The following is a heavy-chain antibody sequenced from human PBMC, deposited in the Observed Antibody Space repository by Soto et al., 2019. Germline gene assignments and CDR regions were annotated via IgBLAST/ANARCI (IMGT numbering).Heavy chain of an antibody. Sequence: ASVKVSCKASGYTFTSYGISWVRQAPGQGLEWMGWISAYNGNTNYAQKLQGRVTMTKDTSTNTAYMELSSLRSEDTAVYYCATGPYGSGSYYYYFDYWGQGTLVTVSS. CDR1: GYTFTSYG. CDR2: ISAYNGNT. J-gene: IGHJ4*02. D-gene: IGHD3-10*01. CDR3: ATGPYGSGSYYYYFDY. V-gene: IGHV1-18*01.